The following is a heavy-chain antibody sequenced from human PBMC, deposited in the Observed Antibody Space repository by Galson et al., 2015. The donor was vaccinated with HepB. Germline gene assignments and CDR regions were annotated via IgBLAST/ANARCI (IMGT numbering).Heavy chain of an antibody. V-gene: IGHV1-24*01. Sequence: SVKVSCKASGYTLTELSMHWVRQAPGKGLEWMGGFDPEDGETIYAQKFQGRVTMTEDTSTDTAYMELSSLRSEGTAVYYCATDSRIVGATNRFDPWGQGTLVTVSS. J-gene: IGHJ5*02. CDR1: GYTLTELS. CDR2: FDPEDGET. CDR3: ATDSRIVGATNRFDP. D-gene: IGHD1-26*01.